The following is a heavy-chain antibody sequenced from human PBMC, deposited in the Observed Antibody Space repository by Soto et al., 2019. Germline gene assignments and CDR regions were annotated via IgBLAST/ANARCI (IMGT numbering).Heavy chain of an antibody. CDR3: ARASLEYSSSSSSYYYYGMDV. J-gene: IGHJ6*02. V-gene: IGHV1-69*13. CDR2: IIPIFGTA. Sequence: SVKVSCKASGGSFSSYAISWVRQAPGQGLEWMGGIIPIFGTANYAQKFQGRVTITADESTSTAYMELSSLRSEDTAVYYCARASLEYSSSSSSYYYYGMDVWGQGTTVTVSS. CDR1: GGSFSSYA. D-gene: IGHD6-6*01.